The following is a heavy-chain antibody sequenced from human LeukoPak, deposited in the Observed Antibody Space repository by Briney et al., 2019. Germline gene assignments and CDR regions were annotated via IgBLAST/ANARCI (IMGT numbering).Heavy chain of an antibody. CDR2: TSAYNGHT. J-gene: IGHJ5*02. V-gene: IGHV1-18*01. CDR1: GYTFTFYG. D-gene: IGHD5-24*01. CDR3: ARDNSVRDEAWWFNP. Sequence: ALVKVSCKSSGYTFTFYGISWVRQAPGQGLEWMGWTSAYNGHTNYAHKLQGRVTMTTDTSTSTAYMELRSLRSDDTAVYYCARDNSVRDEAWWFNPWGQGTLVTVSS.